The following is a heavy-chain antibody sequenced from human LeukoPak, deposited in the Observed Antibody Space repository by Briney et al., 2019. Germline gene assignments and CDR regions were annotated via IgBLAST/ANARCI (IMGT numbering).Heavy chain of an antibody. CDR3: ARVRALSYYDSSGDLYYFQY. V-gene: IGHV4-59*01. CDR1: GGSISSYY. CDR2: IYYSGIT. J-gene: IGHJ4*02. Sequence: PSETLSLTCTVSGGSISSYYWSWLRQPPGKGLEWIGFIYYSGITDYSPSLKSRVTISVDTSKNQFSPKLSSVTAADTAVYYCARVRALSYYDSSGDLYYFQYWGQGTLVTVSS. D-gene: IGHD3-22*01.